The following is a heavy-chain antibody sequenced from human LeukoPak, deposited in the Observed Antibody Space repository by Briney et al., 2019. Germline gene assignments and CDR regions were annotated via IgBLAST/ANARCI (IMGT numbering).Heavy chain of an antibody. CDR1: GFTFSSYA. Sequence: PGGSLRLSCAASGFTFSSYAMSWVRQAPGKGLEWVSAISGSGGSTYYADSVKGRFTISRDNSKNTLYLRMNSLRAEDTAVYYCAKDKVAGPTSRFDYWGQGTLVTVSS. CDR3: AKDKVAGPTSRFDY. V-gene: IGHV3-23*01. CDR2: ISGSGGST. J-gene: IGHJ4*02. D-gene: IGHD6-19*01.